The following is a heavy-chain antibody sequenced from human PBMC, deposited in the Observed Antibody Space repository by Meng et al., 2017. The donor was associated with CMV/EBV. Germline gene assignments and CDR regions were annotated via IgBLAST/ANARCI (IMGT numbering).Heavy chain of an antibody. V-gene: IGHV4-39*07. Sequence: SETLSLTCTVSGGSISSSSYYWGWIRQPPGTGLEWIGSIYYSGSTYYNPSIKSRVTISVDTSKNQFSLKLSSVTAADTAVYYCARAWSRAIFGVASASFDYWGQGTLVTVSS. J-gene: IGHJ4*02. CDR1: GGSISSSSYY. D-gene: IGHD3-3*01. CDR3: ARAWSRAIFGVASASFDY. CDR2: IYYSGST.